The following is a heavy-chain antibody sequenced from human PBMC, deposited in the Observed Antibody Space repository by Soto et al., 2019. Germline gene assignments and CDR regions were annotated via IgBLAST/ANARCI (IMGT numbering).Heavy chain of an antibody. D-gene: IGHD3-9*01. V-gene: IGHV2-5*02. CDR2: IYWDDDK. CDR3: ASLQTSTYNILSGPAGWCGP. CDR1: GFSLSTSGVG. Sequence: SGPTLVNPTQTLTLTCTFSGFSLSTSGVGVGWIRQPPGKALEWLALIYWDDDKRYSPSLKSRLTITKDTSNNQVVLTMTNMEPVDTATYFSASLQTSTYNILSGPAGWCGPWGEGTLVTASS. J-gene: IGHJ5*02.